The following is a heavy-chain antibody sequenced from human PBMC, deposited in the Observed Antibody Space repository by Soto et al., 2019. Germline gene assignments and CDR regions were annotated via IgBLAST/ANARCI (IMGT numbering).Heavy chain of an antibody. CDR3: ASSDRIVATIFAFDI. D-gene: IGHD5-12*01. V-gene: IGHV4-34*01. J-gene: IGHJ3*02. Sequence: QVQLQQWGAGLLKPSETLSLTCAVYGGSFSGYYWSWIRQPPGKGLEWIGEINHSGSTNYNPSLKSRVTISVDTSKNQFSLKLSSVTAADTAVYYCASSDRIVATIFAFDIWGQGTMVTVSS. CDR2: INHSGST. CDR1: GGSFSGYY.